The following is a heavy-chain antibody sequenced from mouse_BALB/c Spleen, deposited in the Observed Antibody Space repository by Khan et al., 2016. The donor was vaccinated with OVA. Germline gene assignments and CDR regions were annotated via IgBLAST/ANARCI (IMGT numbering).Heavy chain of an antibody. D-gene: IGHD2-3*01. CDR1: GYTFTNYG. V-gene: IGHV9-1*02. J-gene: IGHJ1*01. Sequence: QIQLVQSGPGLKKPGETVKISCTASGYTFTNYGMNWVKQAPGKGLEWMGWINTYTGEPTYADDFKGRFVFSLETSASTAYLQISNLKNEDMTTYGCARIYSYWYSDVWGAGTTVTVSS. CDR3: ARIYSYWYSDV. CDR2: INTYTGEP.